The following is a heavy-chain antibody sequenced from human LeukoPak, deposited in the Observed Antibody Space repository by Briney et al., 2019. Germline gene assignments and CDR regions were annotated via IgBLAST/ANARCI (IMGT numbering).Heavy chain of an antibody. V-gene: IGHV3-48*04. J-gene: IGHJ4*02. Sequence: GGSLRLSCAASGFTFSTHTVAWVRQAPGKGLECLSYISGSTSVIYYADSVKGRFTISRDNAKNSLYLQMNSLRAEDTAVYYCARGLSSGWYYGPDYWGQGTLVTVSS. CDR1: GFTFSTHT. CDR2: ISGSTSVI. CDR3: ARGLSSGWYYGPDY. D-gene: IGHD6-19*01.